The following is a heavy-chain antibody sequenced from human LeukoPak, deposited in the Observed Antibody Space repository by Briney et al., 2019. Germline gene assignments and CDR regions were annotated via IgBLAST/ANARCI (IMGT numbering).Heavy chain of an antibody. V-gene: IGHV3-13*01. CDR1: GFTFSTYD. CDR2: IDTTGDT. CDR3: ARDRGGGHMDV. D-gene: IGHD2-15*01. Sequence: EGSLRLSCAASGFTFSTYDMHWVRQATGKGLGWVSAIDTTGDTYYPGSVKGRFTISRENAKNSLYLQMNSLRAGDTAVYYCARDRGGGHMDVWGKGTTVTISS. J-gene: IGHJ6*03.